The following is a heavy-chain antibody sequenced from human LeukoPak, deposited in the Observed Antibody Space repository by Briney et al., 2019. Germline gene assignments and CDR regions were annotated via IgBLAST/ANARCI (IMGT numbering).Heavy chain of an antibody. D-gene: IGHD2-21*02. CDR2: ISYDGSNK. J-gene: IGHJ6*02. Sequence: PGRSLRLSCAASGFTFSSYAMHWVRQAPGKGLEWVAVISYDGSNKYYADSVKGRFTISRDNSKNTLYLQMNSLRAEDTAVYYCVRVPVVTSSYGMDVWGQGTTVTVSS. CDR3: VRVPVVTSSYGMDV. V-gene: IGHV3-30-3*01. CDR1: GFTFSSYA.